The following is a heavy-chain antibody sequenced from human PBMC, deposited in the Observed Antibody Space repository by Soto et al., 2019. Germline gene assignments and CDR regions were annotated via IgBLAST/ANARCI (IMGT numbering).Heavy chain of an antibody. CDR2: ISGSGGST. CDR1: GFTFSRYA. J-gene: IGHJ4*02. D-gene: IGHD6-6*01. Sequence: GGSLRLSCAASGFTFSRYAMSGVRQAPGKGLEWVSAISGSGGSTYYADSVKGRFTISRDNSKNTLYLQMNSLRSEDTAVYYCATGPIAARPLDYWGQGTLVTVSS. V-gene: IGHV3-23*01. CDR3: ATGPIAARPLDY.